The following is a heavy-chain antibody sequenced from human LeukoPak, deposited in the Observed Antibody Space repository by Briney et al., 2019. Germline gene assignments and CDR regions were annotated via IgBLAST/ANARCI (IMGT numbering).Heavy chain of an antibody. CDR3: ARLSSSYYYGSGSSNDY. Sequence: PSETLSLTCTVSGDSISSSTSSTTYYWGWIRQPPGKGLEWIGSITYSGTTNYNPSLKSRVTISVDTSKNQFSLKLSSVTAADTAVYYCARLSSSYYYGSGSSNDYWGQGTLVTVSS. CDR1: GDSISSSTSSTTYY. V-gene: IGHV4-39*07. D-gene: IGHD3-10*01. CDR2: ITYSGTT. J-gene: IGHJ4*02.